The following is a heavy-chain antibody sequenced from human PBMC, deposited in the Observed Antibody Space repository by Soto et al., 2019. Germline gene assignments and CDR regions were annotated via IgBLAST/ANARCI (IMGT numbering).Heavy chain of an antibody. CDR1: GFTFSSYV. Sequence: GESLRLSCAASGFTFSSYVMHWVRQALGKGLEWVAVIWYDGSNKYYAGSVKGRFTMSRDNSKNTLYLQMNSLRAEDTAVYYCARGLSGSYYPHLRYWGHGTLVTVCS. J-gene: IGHJ4*01. CDR2: IWYDGSNK. V-gene: IGHV3-33*01. CDR3: ARGLSGSYYPHLRY. D-gene: IGHD1-26*01.